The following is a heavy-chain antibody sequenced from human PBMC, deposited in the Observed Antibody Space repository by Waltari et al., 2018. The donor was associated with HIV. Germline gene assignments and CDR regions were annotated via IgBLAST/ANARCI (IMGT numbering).Heavy chain of an antibody. CDR3: ARGVGGFDF. Sequence: EVQLVESGGGLFQPGGSLRLSCVASGFIFSNYWMHWVRQVPGKGLVWVSCIHNDGSTTSYADSVRGRFTISRDNAKNTLYLQMNSLTADDTAVYYCARGVGGFDFWGQGTMVTVSS. V-gene: IGHV3-74*01. J-gene: IGHJ3*01. CDR2: IHNDGSTT. D-gene: IGHD3-10*01. CDR1: GFIFSNYW.